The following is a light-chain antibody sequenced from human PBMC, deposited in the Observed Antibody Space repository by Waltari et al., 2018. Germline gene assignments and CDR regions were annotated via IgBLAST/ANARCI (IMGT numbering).Light chain of an antibody. J-gene: IGLJ3*02. CDR2: GKE. V-gene: IGLV3-19*01. Sequence: SSELTQGPDVSVALGQTVKIPCQGDSLRTPSSSWYQVKPGQAPLLVLFGKEKRPSGIPDRISGYSSGTTSSLTITGAQAEDEADYYCHSRKGRDNQVVFGGGTKLTVL. CDR3: HSRKGRDNQVV. CDR1: SLRTPS.